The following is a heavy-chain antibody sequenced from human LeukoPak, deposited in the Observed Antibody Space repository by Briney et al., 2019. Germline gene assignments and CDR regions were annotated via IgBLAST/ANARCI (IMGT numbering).Heavy chain of an antibody. CDR3: ARGFRGLLWFGELST. Sequence: SETLSLTCTVSGGSISSSSYYWGWIRQPPGKGLEWIGEINHSGSTNYSPSLKGRVTISVDTSQNQFSLKLSSVTAADTAVYYCARGFRGLLWFGELSTSGPGTPVTASS. D-gene: IGHD3-10*01. CDR2: INHSGST. V-gene: IGHV4-39*07. CDR1: GGSISSSSYY. J-gene: IGHJ5*02.